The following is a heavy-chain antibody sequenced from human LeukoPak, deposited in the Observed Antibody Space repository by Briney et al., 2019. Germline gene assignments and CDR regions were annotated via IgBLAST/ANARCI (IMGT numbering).Heavy chain of an antibody. V-gene: IGHV3-21*01. D-gene: IGHD3-9*01. CDR2: ISSSSSYI. CDR3: ASNIDILTGYSSFDY. J-gene: IGHJ4*02. CDR1: GFTFSSYS. Sequence: PGGSLRLSCAASGFTFSSYSMNWVRQAPGKGLEWVSSISSSSSYIYYADSVKGRFTISRDNAKNSLYLQMNSLRAEDTAVYYCASNIDILTGYSSFDYWGQGTLVTVSS.